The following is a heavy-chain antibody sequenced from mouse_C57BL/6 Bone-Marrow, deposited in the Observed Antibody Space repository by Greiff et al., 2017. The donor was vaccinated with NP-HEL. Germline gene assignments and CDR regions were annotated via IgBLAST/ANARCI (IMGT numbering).Heavy chain of an antibody. CDR3: ARRTVVKGWYFDV. CDR2: IWSGGST. CDR1: GFSLTSYG. Sequence: QVQLKESGPGLVQPSQSLSITCTVSGFSLTSYGVHWVRQSPGKGLEWLGVIWSGGSTDYNAAFISRLSISKDNSKSQVFFKMNSLQADDTAIYYCARRTVVKGWYFDVWGTGTTVTVSS. J-gene: IGHJ1*03. D-gene: IGHD1-1*01. V-gene: IGHV2-2*01.